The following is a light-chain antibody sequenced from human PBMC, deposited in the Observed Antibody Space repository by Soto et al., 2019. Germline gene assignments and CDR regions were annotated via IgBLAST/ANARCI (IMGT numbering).Light chain of an antibody. CDR1: SSNIGAGYD. CDR3: QSYDSSLSGSHVV. Sequence: QSVLTQPPSVSGAPGQRVTNSCTGSSSNIGAGYDVHWYQQLPGTAPKLLIYGNSNRPSGVPDRFSGSKSGTSASLAITGLQAEDEADYYCQSYDSSLSGSHVVFGGATQLTVL. CDR2: GNS. J-gene: IGLJ2*01. V-gene: IGLV1-40*01.